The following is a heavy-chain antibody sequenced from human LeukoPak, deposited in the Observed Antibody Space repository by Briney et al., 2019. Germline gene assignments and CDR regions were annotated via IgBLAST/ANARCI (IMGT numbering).Heavy chain of an antibody. CDR3: AKAGVRYFDSSGLYAFDF. V-gene: IGHV4-4*02. CDR2: IYHSGST. J-gene: IGHJ3*01. CDR1: GGSISSSNW. Sequence: SETLSLTCAVSGGSISSSNWWSWVRQPPGKGLEWIGEIYHSGSTNYNPSLKSRVTISGDKSKNQFSLRLSSVDAADTAVYYCAKAGVRYFDSSGLYAFDFWGQGTTVTVSS. D-gene: IGHD3-22*01.